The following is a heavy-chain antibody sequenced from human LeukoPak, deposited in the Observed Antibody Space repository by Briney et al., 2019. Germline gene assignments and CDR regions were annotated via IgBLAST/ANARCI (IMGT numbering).Heavy chain of an antibody. CDR2: IIPIFGTA. CDR3: AREGGLWFGELASYYMDV. V-gene: IGHV1-69*05. Sequence: SVKVSCKASGGTFSSYAISWVRQAPGQGLEWMGGIIPIFGTANYAQKFQGRVTITTDESTSTAYMELSSLRSEDTAVYYCAREGGLWFGELASYYMDVWGKGTTVTVSS. CDR1: GGTFSSYA. D-gene: IGHD3-10*01. J-gene: IGHJ6*03.